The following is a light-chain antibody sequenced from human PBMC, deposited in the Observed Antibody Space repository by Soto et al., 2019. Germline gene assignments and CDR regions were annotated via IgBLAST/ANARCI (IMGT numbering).Light chain of an antibody. CDR3: CSFTTSNTHV. V-gene: IGLV2-14*01. Sequence: QSALTQPASVSGSPGKSITISCTGTSSDVGAYNYVAWFQQHPDKAPKLMIYEVSNRPSGVSNRVSGSKSGNAASLTISGLQAEDEAYYFCCSFTTSNTHVFGTGTKLTVL. CDR2: EVS. CDR1: SSDVGAYNY. J-gene: IGLJ1*01.